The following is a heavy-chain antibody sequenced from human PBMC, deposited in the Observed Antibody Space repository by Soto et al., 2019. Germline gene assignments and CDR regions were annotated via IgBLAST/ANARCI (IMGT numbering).Heavy chain of an antibody. J-gene: IGHJ6*02. Sequence: SSESLSLTCTFSGGSVISGSYYLSWIRQPPGKGLEWIGYIYYSGSTNYNPSLKSRVTISVDTSKNQFSLKLSSVTAADTAVYYCARLGGFALQRYYYGMDVWGQGTTVTVSS. CDR3: ARLGGFALQRYYYGMDV. D-gene: IGHD3-16*01. V-gene: IGHV4-61*01. CDR2: IYYSGST. CDR1: GGSVISGSYY.